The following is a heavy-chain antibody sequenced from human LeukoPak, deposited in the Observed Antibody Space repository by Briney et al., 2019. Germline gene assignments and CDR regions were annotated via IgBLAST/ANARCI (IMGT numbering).Heavy chain of an antibody. CDR3: ARSNYDFWSGYYTFDY. Sequence: PSETLSLTCTVSGGSISSSSYYWGWIRQPPGTGLEWIGSIYYSGSTYYNPSLKSRVTISVDTSKNQFSLKLSSVTAADTAVYYCARSNYDFWSGYYTFDYWGQGTLVTVSS. J-gene: IGHJ4*02. D-gene: IGHD3-3*01. CDR2: IYYSGST. CDR1: GGSISSSSYY. V-gene: IGHV4-39*01.